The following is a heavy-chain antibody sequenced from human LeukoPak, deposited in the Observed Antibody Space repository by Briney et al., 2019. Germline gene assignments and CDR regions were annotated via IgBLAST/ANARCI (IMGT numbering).Heavy chain of an antibody. D-gene: IGHD6-19*01. CDR3: ARLAVAGNLDY. CDR1: GGSISSSSYY. J-gene: IGHJ4*02. CDR2: IYYSGST. Sequence: SEPVSLTCTVSGGSISSSSYYWGWIRQPPGKGLEWIGSIYYSGSTYYNPSLKSRVTISVDTSKNQFSLKLSSVTAADTAVYYCARLAVAGNLDYWGQGTIVSVSS. V-gene: IGHV4-39*01.